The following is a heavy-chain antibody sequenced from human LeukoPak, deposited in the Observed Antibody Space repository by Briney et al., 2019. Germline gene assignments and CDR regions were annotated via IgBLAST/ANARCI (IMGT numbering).Heavy chain of an antibody. D-gene: IGHD3-10*01. CDR3: ARGRLGGSGSYYNDYYYYYMDV. CDR1: GGSFSGYY. J-gene: IGHJ6*03. CDR2: INHSGST. Sequence: SETLSLTCAVYGGSFSGYYWSWIRKPPGKGLEWIGEINHSGSTNYNPSLKSRVTISVDTSKNQFSLKLSSVTAADTAVYYCARGRLGGSGSYYNDYYYYYMDVWGKGTTVTVSS. V-gene: IGHV4-34*01.